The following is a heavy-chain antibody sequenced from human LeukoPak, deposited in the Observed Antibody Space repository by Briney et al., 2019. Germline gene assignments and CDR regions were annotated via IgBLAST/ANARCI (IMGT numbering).Heavy chain of an antibody. CDR2: INHSGST. V-gene: IGHV4-34*01. Sequence: PSETLSLTCAVYGGSFSGYYWSWIRQPPGKGLEWIGEINHSGSTNYNPSLKSRVTISVDTSKNQFSLKLSSVTAADTAVYYCARGPRYCSGGSCYFLPPDYWGQGTLVTVSS. J-gene: IGHJ4*02. D-gene: IGHD2-15*01. CDR3: ARGPRYCSGGSCYFLPPDY. CDR1: GGSFSGYY.